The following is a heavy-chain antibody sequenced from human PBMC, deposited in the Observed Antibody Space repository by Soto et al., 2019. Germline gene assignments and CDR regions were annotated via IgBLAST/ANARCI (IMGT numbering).Heavy chain of an antibody. CDR1: GGTFSSYA. Sequence: GASVKVSCKASGGTFSSYAISWVRQAPGQGLEWMGGIIPIFGTANYAQKFQGRVTITADESTSTAYMGLSSLRSEDTAVYYCARAYYYDSSGYSAFDYWGQGTLVTVSS. D-gene: IGHD3-22*01. CDR3: ARAYYYDSSGYSAFDY. CDR2: IIPIFGTA. V-gene: IGHV1-69*13. J-gene: IGHJ4*02.